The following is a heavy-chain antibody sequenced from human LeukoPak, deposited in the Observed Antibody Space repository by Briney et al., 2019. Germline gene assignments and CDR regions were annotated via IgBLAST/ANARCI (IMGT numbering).Heavy chain of an antibody. D-gene: IGHD6-13*01. J-gene: IGHJ4*02. Sequence: ASVKVSCKASGYTFTNFAISWVRQAPGQGLEWMGWISAYNGNTNYAQRVQGRVTMTTDTSTSTAYMELRSLRSDDTAVYYCARFEEGGSWPWPGLDSWGQGTLVTVSS. CDR2: ISAYNGNT. CDR3: ARFEEGGSWPWPGLDS. CDR1: GYTFTNFA. V-gene: IGHV1-18*01.